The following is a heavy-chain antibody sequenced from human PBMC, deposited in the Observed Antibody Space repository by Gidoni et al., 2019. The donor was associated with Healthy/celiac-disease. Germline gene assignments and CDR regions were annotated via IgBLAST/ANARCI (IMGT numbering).Heavy chain of an antibody. CDR1: GFTFSSYG. V-gene: IGHV3-30*18. D-gene: IGHD5-12*01. CDR2: VSYDGSNK. Sequence: QVQLVESGGGVVQPGRSLRLSCAASGFTFSSYGMHWVRQAPGKGLEWVAVVSYDGSNKYYADSVKGRFTISRDNSKNTLYLQMNSLRAEDTAVYYCAKDPWRWLQLGGRWFDPWGQGTLVTVSS. J-gene: IGHJ5*02. CDR3: AKDPWRWLQLGGRWFDP.